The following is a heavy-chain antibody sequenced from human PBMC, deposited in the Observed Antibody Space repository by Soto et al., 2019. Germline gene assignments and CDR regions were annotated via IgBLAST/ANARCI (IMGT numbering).Heavy chain of an antibody. J-gene: IGHJ5*02. D-gene: IGHD6-13*01. CDR3: ATVSAAGTGFDP. Sequence: ASVKVSCKVSGYTLTELSMHWVRQAPGKGLEWMGGFDPEDGETIYAQKFQGRVTMAEDTSTDTAYMELSSLRSEDTAVYYCATVSAAGTGFDPWGQGTLVTVSS. V-gene: IGHV1-24*01. CDR2: FDPEDGET. CDR1: GYTLTELS.